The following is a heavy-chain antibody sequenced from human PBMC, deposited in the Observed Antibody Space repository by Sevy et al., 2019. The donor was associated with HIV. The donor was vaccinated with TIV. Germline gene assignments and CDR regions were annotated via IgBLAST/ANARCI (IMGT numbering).Heavy chain of an antibody. D-gene: IGHD2-15*01. CDR2: ISAFNGDT. Sequence: ASVKVSCKASGYTFTTYRINWVRQAPGQGLEWMGWISAFNGDTDFAQKFQGRLTMTTDTSTSTASMELRSLRSDDTAVYYCARAYCSGGSCYSLAYWGQGTLLTVSS. J-gene: IGHJ4*02. CDR1: GYTFTTYR. V-gene: IGHV1-18*01. CDR3: ARAYCSGGSCYSLAY.